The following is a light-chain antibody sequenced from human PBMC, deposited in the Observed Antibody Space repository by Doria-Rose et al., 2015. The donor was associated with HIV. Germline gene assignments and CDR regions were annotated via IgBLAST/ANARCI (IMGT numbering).Light chain of an antibody. CDR1: QTVSTY. Sequence: SASIGDRVTIPCRASQTVSTYLNWFQQEPGKAPKLLIYAASRLQGGVPSRFSGSGSGTDFTLTISGLQPGDFATYYCQQTYSSPKWTGGQGTK. J-gene: IGKJ1*01. V-gene: IGKV1-39*01. CDR3: QQTYSSPKWT. CDR2: AAS.